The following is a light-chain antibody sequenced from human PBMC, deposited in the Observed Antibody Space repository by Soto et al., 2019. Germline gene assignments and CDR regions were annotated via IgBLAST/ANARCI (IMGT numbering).Light chain of an antibody. Sequence: QSALTQPASVSGSPGQSITISCTGTSSDVGSFNLVSWYQQHPGKAPKLMIYEVSKRPSGVSNRFSGSKSANTSSLTISELQPEDEADYYCCSYAGSGTFPYLFGTGTKVTVL. J-gene: IGLJ1*01. CDR3: CSYAGSGTFPYL. CDR2: EVS. CDR1: SSDVGSFNL. V-gene: IGLV2-23*02.